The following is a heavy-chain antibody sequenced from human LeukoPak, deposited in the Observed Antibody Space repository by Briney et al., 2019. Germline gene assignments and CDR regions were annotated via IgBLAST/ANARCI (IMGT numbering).Heavy chain of an antibody. CDR3: TRGQFSFDP. CDR2: IRSKANSYAT. CDR1: GFTFSDYY. J-gene: IGHJ5*02. V-gene: IGHV3-73*01. Sequence: GGSLRLSCAASGFTFSDYYMSWIRQAPGKGLEWVGRIRSKANSYATAYAASVKGRFTISRDDSKNTAYLQMNSLKTEDTAVYYCTRGQFSFDPWGQGTLVTVSS.